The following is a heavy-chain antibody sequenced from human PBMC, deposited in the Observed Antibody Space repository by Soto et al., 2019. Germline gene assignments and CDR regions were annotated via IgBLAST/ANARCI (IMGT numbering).Heavy chain of an antibody. J-gene: IGHJ6*02. CDR1: GYSFTSYW. V-gene: IGHV5-51*01. CDR2: IYPGDSDT. D-gene: IGHD4-17*01. CDR3: ASVDYGGNGYYYYGMDV. Sequence: PGESLKISCKGSGYSFTSYWIGWVPPMPGKGLEWMGIIYPGDSDTRYSPSFQGQVTISADKPISTAYPQWSSLKASDTAMYYGASVDYGGNGYYYYGMDVWGQGTTVTVSS.